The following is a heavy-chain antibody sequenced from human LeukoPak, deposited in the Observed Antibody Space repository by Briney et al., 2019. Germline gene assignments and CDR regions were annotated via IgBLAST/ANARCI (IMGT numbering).Heavy chain of an antibody. CDR1: GFTFSSYW. CDR2: IKQDGSEK. Sequence: GGSLRLSCAASGFTFSSYWMSWVRQAPGKGLEWVANIKQDGSEKYYVDSVKGRFTISRDNAKNSLYLQMNSLRAEDTAVYYCAKDGVPSRYFGRNYFDYWGQGTLVTVSS. J-gene: IGHJ4*02. CDR3: AKDGVPSRYFGRNYFDY. D-gene: IGHD2-8*01. V-gene: IGHV3-7*01.